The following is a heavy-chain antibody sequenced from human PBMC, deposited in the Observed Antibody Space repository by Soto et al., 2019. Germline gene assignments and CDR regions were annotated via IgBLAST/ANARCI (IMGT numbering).Heavy chain of an antibody. V-gene: IGHV3-48*01. CDR2: ISSSSSTI. CDR3: ATAGEMAIYSHYY. J-gene: IGHJ4*02. Sequence: GGSLRLSCAASGFTFSSYSMNWVRQAPGKGLEWVSYISSSSSTIYYADFVKGRFTISRDNSKNTLYLQMNSLRAEDTAVYYCATAGEMAIYSHYYWGQGT. CDR1: GFTFSSYS. D-gene: IGHD4-4*01.